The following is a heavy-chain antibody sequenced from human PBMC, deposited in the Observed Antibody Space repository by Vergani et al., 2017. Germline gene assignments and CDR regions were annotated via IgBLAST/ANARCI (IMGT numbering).Heavy chain of an antibody. J-gene: IGHJ4*02. D-gene: IGHD3-10*01. V-gene: IGHV1-69*04. CDR1: GGTFSSSA. Sequence: QVQVVQSGAEVKKPASSVKVSCKASGGTFSSSAISWVRQAPGQGFEWMGRIIPILGIANDAQKFQGSVTITADKSTSTAYMELSSLRSEDTAVYYCASRDLGSFDYWGQGTLVTVSS. CDR3: ASRDLGSFDY. CDR2: IIPILGIA.